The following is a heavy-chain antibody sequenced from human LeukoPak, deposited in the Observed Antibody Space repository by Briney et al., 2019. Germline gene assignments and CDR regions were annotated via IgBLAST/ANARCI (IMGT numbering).Heavy chain of an antibody. V-gene: IGHV3-33*01. CDR2: IWYDGSNK. CDR1: GFTFSSYG. D-gene: IGHD3-9*01. CDR3: ARDPPLTGYYFDY. Sequence: GGSLRLSCAASGFTFSSYGMHWVRQAPGKGLEWVAVIWYDGSNKYYGDPVKGRFTISRDNSKNTLYLQMDSLRAGDTAVYYCARDPPLTGYYFDYWGQGSLVTVSS. J-gene: IGHJ4*02.